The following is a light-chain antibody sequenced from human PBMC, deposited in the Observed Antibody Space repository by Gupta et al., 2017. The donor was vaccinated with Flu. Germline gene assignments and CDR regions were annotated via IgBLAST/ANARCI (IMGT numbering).Light chain of an antibody. CDR1: SSHIGSNN. CDR2: GNS. J-gene: IGLJ1*01. Sequence: QSFLAQPPSASATPGQRVTISCSGTSSHIGSNNVNWYQQVPGTDPKLLIYGNSQRPAGVPERVSGSKSGTSASLAISGLQSEDEADYYCAAWDDSLNGQYGFGTGTKVTAL. V-gene: IGLV1-44*01. CDR3: AAWDDSLNGQYG.